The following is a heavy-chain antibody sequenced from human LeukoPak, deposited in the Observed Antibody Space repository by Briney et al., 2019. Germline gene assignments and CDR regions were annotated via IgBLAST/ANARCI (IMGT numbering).Heavy chain of an antibody. V-gene: IGHV4-59*01. CDR1: GGSISSYY. CDR3: ARAPQDILTEYNWFDP. CDR2: IYYSGTT. Sequence: SETLSLTCTVSGGSISSYYWSWIRQPPGKGLELIGYIYYSGTTNYNPSLKSRVTISVDTSKNQFSLKLSSVTAADTAVYYCARAPQDILTEYNWFDPWGQGTLVTVSS. D-gene: IGHD3-9*01. J-gene: IGHJ5*02.